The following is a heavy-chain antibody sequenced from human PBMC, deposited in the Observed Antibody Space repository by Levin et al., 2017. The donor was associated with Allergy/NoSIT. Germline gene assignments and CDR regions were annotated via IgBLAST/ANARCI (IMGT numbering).Heavy chain of an antibody. Sequence: KVSCKGSGYSFTSYWIGWVRQMPGKGLEWMGIIYPGDSDTRYSPSFQGQVTISADKSISTAYLQWSSLKASDTAMYYCARWGHRTTGAARPGPSHDDAFDIWGQGTMVTVSS. CDR1: GYSFTSYW. D-gene: IGHD6-6*01. V-gene: IGHV5-51*01. CDR3: ARWGHRTTGAARPGPSHDDAFDI. J-gene: IGHJ3*02. CDR2: IYPGDSDT.